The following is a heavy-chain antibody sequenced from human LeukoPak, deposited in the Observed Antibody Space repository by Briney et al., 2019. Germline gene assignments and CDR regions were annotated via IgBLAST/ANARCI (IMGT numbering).Heavy chain of an antibody. V-gene: IGHV3-21*01. CDR2: ISGSSSYI. Sequence: GSLRLSCAASGFTFSSYSMNWVRQAPGKGLEWVSSISGSSSYIYYADSVKGRFTISRDNAKNSLYLQMNSLRAEDTAVYYCARGRDYDILTGYYKDGGMWDTDYWGQGTLVTVSS. CDR3: ARGRDYDILTGYYKDGGMWDTDY. CDR1: GFTFSSYS. J-gene: IGHJ4*02. D-gene: IGHD3-9*01.